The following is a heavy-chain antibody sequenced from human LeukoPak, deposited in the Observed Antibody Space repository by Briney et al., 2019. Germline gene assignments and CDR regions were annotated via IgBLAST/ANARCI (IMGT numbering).Heavy chain of an antibody. D-gene: IGHD4-23*01. Sequence: PGGSLRLSCAASGFTFSSYSLNWVRQAPGKGLEWVSFISTSSSYIYYADSVKGRFTISRDNAKNSLYLQMNSLRAEDTAVYYCARGGWELDSYVYNYWGQGTLVTVSS. CDR1: GFTFSSYS. J-gene: IGHJ4*02. V-gene: IGHV3-21*01. CDR2: ISTSSSYI. CDR3: ARGGWELDSYVYNY.